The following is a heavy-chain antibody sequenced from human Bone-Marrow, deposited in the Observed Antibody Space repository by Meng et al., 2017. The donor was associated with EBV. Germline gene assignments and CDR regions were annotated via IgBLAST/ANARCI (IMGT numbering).Heavy chain of an antibody. CDR2: MDPSSGKT. D-gene: IGHD3-10*01. CDR3: AREVYASGSYRSDP. CDR1: GYTVTNYD. V-gene: IGHV1-8*01. Sequence: VLLVQPGPELSNPGASVKVSCKSSGYTVTNYDINWVRQAPGQGLEWMGWMDPSSGKTDYSQKFQGRVSMTRDTPISTAYMELSNVISEDTAVYYCAREVYASGSYRSDPWGQGTLVTVSS. J-gene: IGHJ5*02.